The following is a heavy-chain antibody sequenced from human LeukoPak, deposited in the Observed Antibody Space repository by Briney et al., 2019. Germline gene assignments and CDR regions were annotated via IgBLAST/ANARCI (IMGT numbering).Heavy chain of an antibody. CDR2: ISSNGGST. J-gene: IGHJ4*02. CDR3: ARDYYGSGSYYNPGDY. V-gene: IGHV3-64*01. D-gene: IGHD3-10*01. CDR1: GFTFDDYA. Sequence: PGGSLRLSCAASGFTFDDYAMHWVRQAPGKGLEWVSGISSNGGSTYYAKSVKGRFTISRDNSKNTLYLQMGSLRAEDMAVYYCARDYYGSGSYYNPGDYWGQGTLVTVSS.